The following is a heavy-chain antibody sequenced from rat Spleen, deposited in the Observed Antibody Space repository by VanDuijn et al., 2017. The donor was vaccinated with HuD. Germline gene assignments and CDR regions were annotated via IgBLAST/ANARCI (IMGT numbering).Heavy chain of an antibody. CDR1: GCTLSDHY. V-gene: IGHV5-29*01. J-gene: IGHJ2*01. CDR2: IGNKGSST. CDR3: TRCFDL. Sequence: EVQLVESDGGLVQPGRALKLSCPASGCTLSDHYMACVRQAPTKGLEWVATIGNKGSSTYYRDSVRGRFSISRDNARSTLYLQMDSLRSEDTATYYCTRCFDLWGQGVMVTVSS.